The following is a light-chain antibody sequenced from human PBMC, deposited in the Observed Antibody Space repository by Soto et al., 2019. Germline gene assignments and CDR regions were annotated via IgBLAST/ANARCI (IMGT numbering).Light chain of an antibody. Sequence: QSVLTQPASVSGSPGQSITISCTGTSSDVGGYNYVSWYQQRPGKAPKLMIYDVSNRPSGVSNRFSGSKSGNTASLTISGLQDEDEADYYCSSYTSSSTLYVFGTGTKLTVL. CDR3: SSYTSSSTLYV. CDR1: SSDVGGYNY. J-gene: IGLJ1*01. CDR2: DVS. V-gene: IGLV2-14*01.